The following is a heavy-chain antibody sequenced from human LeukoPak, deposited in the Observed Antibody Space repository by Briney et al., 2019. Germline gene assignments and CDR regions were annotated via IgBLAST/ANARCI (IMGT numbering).Heavy chain of an antibody. V-gene: IGHV3-7*01. CDR1: GFTFSTFW. D-gene: IGHD2-15*01. Sequence: GGSLGLSCAASGFTFSTFWMSWVRQAPGKGLEWVANIKQDGSEKNYVDSVKGRFTISRDNARNSVYLQMNSVTAEDTAVYYCARGGGTRTHWGRGVLVTVSS. CDR2: IKQDGSEK. J-gene: IGHJ4*02. CDR3: ARGGGTRTH.